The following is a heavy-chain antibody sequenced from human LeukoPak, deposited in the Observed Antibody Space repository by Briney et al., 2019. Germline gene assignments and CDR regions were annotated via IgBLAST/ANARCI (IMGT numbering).Heavy chain of an antibody. V-gene: IGHV4-34*01. Sequence: SETLSLTCAVYGGSFSGYYWSWIRQPPGKGLEWIGGINHSGSTNYNPSLKSRVTISVGTSKNQFSLKLSSVTAADTAVYYCARIRLYSSSWYVANWFDPWGQGTLVTVSS. J-gene: IGHJ5*02. CDR1: GGSFSGYY. CDR3: ARIRLYSSSWYVANWFDP. D-gene: IGHD6-13*01. CDR2: INHSGST.